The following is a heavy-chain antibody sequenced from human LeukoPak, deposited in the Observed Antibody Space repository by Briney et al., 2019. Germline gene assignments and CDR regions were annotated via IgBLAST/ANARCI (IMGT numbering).Heavy chain of an antibody. Sequence: PRVSVKVSCKASGYTFTSYDINWVRQATGQGLEWMGWMNPNSGNTGYAQKFQGRVTMTRNTSISTAYMELSSLRSEDTAVYYCAIRIFHYSSGSDYWGQGALVTVSS. D-gene: IGHD2/OR15-2a*01. CDR1: GYTFTSYD. J-gene: IGHJ4*02. CDR3: AIRIFHYSSGSDY. CDR2: MNPNSGNT. V-gene: IGHV1-8*01.